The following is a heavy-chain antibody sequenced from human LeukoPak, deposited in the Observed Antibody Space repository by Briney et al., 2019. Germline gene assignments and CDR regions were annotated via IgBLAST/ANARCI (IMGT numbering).Heavy chain of an antibody. CDR3: AKDLLEEEHYFDY. CDR2: ISGSGGST. Sequence: PGGSLRLSCAASGFNFSSYAMSWVRQAPGKGLEWVSAISGSGGSTYYADSVKGRFTISRDNSKNTLYLQMNSLRAEDTAVYYCAKDLLEEEHYFDYWGQGTLVTVSS. J-gene: IGHJ4*02. D-gene: IGHD1-1*01. V-gene: IGHV3-23*01. CDR1: GFNFSSYA.